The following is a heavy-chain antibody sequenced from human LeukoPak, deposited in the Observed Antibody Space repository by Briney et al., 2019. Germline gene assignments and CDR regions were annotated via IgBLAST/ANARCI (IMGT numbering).Heavy chain of an antibody. CDR1: GLTFSSYG. J-gene: IGHJ4*02. V-gene: IGHV3-33*01. CDR2: IWYDGSNK. D-gene: IGHD6-19*01. CDR3: ARAVAVETSFDY. Sequence: RSLRLSCAASGLTFSSYGMHWVRQAPGKGLEWVAVIWYDGSNKYYADSVKGRFTISRDNSKNTLYLQMNSLRAEDTAVYYCARAVAVETSFDYWGQGTLVTVSS.